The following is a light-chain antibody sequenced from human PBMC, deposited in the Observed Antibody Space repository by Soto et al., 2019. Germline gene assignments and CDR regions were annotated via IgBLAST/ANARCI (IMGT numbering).Light chain of an antibody. CDR1: GGHSRSA. V-gene: IGLV4-69*01. CDR3: QTWGTATAVI. J-gene: IGLJ2*01. Sequence: QPVLTQSPSASASLGASVKITCTLDGGHSRSAIAWHQQKPEKGPRFLMRLNSDGSHVRGDGVPDRFLGSSSGAERYLTISSLQSDDEAGYYWQTWGTATAVIFGAGTKLTVL. CDR2: LNSDGSH.